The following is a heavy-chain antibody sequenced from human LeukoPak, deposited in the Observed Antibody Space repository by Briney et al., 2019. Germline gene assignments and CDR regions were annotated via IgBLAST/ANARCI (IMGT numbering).Heavy chain of an antibody. J-gene: IGHJ4*02. V-gene: IGHV3-30-3*01. Sequence: GALSLSCAASGFTFNSYAMHWVRPAPGKGLEWVAVISYDGSNKYYADSVKGRFTISRDNSKNTLYLQMNSLRAEDTAVYYCAREYYGDYSFDYWGQGTLVTVSS. CDR2: ISYDGSNK. CDR3: AREYYGDYSFDY. CDR1: GFTFNSYA. D-gene: IGHD4-17*01.